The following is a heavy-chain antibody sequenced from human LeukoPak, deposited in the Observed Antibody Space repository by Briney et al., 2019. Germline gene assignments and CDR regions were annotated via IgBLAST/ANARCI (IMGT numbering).Heavy chain of an antibody. CDR1: GFIFSRYW. D-gene: IGHD1-1*01. CDR2: IKSDGSST. Sequence: GGSLRLSCAASGFIFSRYWMHWVRQAPGKGLVWISRIKSDGSSTNYADSVKGRFTISRDNAKNTLYLQMNSLRADDTAVYYCAREMRVQLERRSAFDIWGQGTMVTVSS. CDR3: AREMRVQLERRSAFDI. J-gene: IGHJ3*02. V-gene: IGHV3-74*01.